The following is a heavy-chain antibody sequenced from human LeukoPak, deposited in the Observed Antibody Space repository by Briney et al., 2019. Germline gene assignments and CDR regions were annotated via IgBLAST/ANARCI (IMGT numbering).Heavy chain of an antibody. V-gene: IGHV4-59*08. CDR2: IYYSGST. D-gene: IGHD3-3*01. J-gene: IGHJ4*02. CDR1: GGSISSDY. Sequence: SETLSLTCTVSGGSISSDYWSWIRQPPGKGLEWIGYIYYSGSTNYNPSLKSRVTISVDTSKNQFSLKLSSVTAADTAVYYCARALPLEKHDYWGQGTLVTVSS. CDR3: ARALPLEKHDY.